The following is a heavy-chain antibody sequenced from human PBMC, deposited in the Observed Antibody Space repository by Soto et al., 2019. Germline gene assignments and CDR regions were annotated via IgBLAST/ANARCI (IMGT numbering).Heavy chain of an antibody. CDR2: MNPNSGKT. Sequence: ASVKVSCKASGYTFTSYDINWVRQATGQGLEWMGWMNPNSGKTGYAQKFQGRVTMTRNTSISTAYMELSSLRSEDTAVYYCARARKRPPYNWFDPWGQGTLVTVSS. CDR3: ARARKRPPYNWFDP. V-gene: IGHV1-8*01. D-gene: IGHD6-6*01. J-gene: IGHJ5*02. CDR1: GYTFTSYD.